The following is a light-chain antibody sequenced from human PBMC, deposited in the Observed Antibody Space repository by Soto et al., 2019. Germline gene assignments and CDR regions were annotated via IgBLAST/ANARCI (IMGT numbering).Light chain of an antibody. CDR1: QDLSSW. CDR3: QQPISFPIT. V-gene: IGKV1D-12*01. CDR2: AAS. Sequence: DIQMTQSPSSVSASVGDIVTITCRASQDLSSWLAWYQQKPGKAPKLLISAASTLQTRVPSRFSGSGSGTDFTLTIRSLQPEDFATYYCQQPISFPITFGQGTRLEIK. J-gene: IGKJ5*01.